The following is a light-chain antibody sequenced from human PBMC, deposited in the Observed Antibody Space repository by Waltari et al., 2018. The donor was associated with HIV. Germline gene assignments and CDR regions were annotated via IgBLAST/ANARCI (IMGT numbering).Light chain of an antibody. CDR1: QSVLYSSNNKNY. CDR2: WAS. CDR3: QQYYSTPLT. Sequence: DIVMTQSPDSLVVSLGERATTNCKSTQSVLYSSNNKNYLAWYQQKLGQPPKLLIYWASTRESGVPDRFSGSGSGTDVTLTISSLQAEDVAVYYCQQYYSTPLTFGQGTKVEIK. J-gene: IGKJ1*01. V-gene: IGKV4-1*01.